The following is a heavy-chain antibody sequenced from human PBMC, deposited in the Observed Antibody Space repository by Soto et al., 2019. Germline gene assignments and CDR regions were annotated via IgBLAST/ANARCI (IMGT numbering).Heavy chain of an antibody. Sequence: GGSLRLSCAASGFTFSSYAMHWVRQAPGKGLEWVAVISYDGSNKYYADSVKGRFTISRDNSKNTLYLQMNSLRAEGTAVYYCASVYYGGKFGMDVWGQGTTVTVSS. D-gene: IGHD4-17*01. CDR3: ASVYYGGKFGMDV. CDR2: ISYDGSNK. CDR1: GFTFSSYA. J-gene: IGHJ6*02. V-gene: IGHV3-30-3*01.